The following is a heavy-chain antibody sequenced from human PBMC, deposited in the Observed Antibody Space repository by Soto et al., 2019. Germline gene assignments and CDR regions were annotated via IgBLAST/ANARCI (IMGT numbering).Heavy chain of an antibody. Sequence: EVQLLESGGGLIQPGGSLRLSCATFGFSFSHYAMSWVRRAPGKGLEWVSGFGVDYVTYYADSVRGRFTISRDNSKNTLYLQMNSLRAEDTALYYCAKAKDSFARTRPDQWGQGTLVTVSS. D-gene: IGHD6-6*01. V-gene: IGHV3-23*01. J-gene: IGHJ4*02. CDR2: FGVDYVT. CDR1: GFSFSHYA. CDR3: AKAKDSFARTRPDQ.